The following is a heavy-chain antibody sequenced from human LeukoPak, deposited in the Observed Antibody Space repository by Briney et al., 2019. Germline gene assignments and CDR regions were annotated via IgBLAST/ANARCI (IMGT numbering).Heavy chain of an antibody. J-gene: IGHJ4*02. CDR3: ARHRSKWLQSSFDY. CDR1: GGSINSSSYY. V-gene: IGHV4-39*01. Sequence: SETLSLTCTVSGGSINSSSYYWGWIRQPPGKGLEWIGSIFYSGNTYDNPSLKSRVTISVDTSKNQFSLKLNSVTAADTAVYYCARHRSKWLQSSFDYWGQGTLVTVSS. D-gene: IGHD5-24*01. CDR2: IFYSGNT.